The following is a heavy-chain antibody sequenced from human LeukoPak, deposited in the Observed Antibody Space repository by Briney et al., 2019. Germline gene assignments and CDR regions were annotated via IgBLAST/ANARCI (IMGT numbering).Heavy chain of an antibody. Sequence: PSETLSLTCTVSGGSISTSNYYWGWIRQPPGKGLEWIGNIFYSGSTYYSPSLKSRVTISLDTSRNQFSLKLNSVTAADTAVYYCASGLGAARSYFEYWGQGTLVTVSS. CDR3: ASGLGAARSYFEY. V-gene: IGHV4-39*07. J-gene: IGHJ4*02. CDR1: GGSISTSNYY. D-gene: IGHD6-25*01. CDR2: IFYSGST.